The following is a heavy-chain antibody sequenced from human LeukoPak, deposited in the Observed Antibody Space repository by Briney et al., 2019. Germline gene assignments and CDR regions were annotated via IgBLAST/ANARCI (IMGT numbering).Heavy chain of an antibody. Sequence: GGSLRLSCAASGFTFSSYAMSWVRQAPGKGLEWVSTISGSDGSTYYADSVKGRFTISRDNSKNTLYLQMDSLRAEDTAVYYCARDPGGELSFDYWGQGTLVTVSS. CDR3: ARDPGGELSFDY. J-gene: IGHJ4*02. CDR1: GFTFSSYA. D-gene: IGHD3-16*02. V-gene: IGHV3-23*01. CDR2: ISGSDGST.